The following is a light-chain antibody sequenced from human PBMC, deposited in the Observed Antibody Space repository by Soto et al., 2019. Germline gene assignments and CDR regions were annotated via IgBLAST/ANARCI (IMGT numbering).Light chain of an antibody. Sequence: QSVLTQPRSVSGSPGQSVTISCTGTSSDVGGYNYVSWYQQHPGKAPKLMIFDVSERPSGVPDRFSGSKSGNTASLIISGLQAEDEADYYCCSYAGNFIFVFGTGTKLTV. CDR2: DVS. CDR3: CSYAGNFIFV. J-gene: IGLJ1*01. CDR1: SSDVGGYNY. V-gene: IGLV2-11*01.